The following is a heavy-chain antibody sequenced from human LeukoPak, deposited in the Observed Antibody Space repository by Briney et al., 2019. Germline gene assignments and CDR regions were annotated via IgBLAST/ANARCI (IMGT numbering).Heavy chain of an antibody. D-gene: IGHD6-13*01. J-gene: IGHJ6*03. CDR3: ARDQSSWYRGYYYYMDV. V-gene: IGHV4-39*07. CDR2: IYYSGST. CDR1: GGSISSSSYY. Sequence: WETLSLTCTVSGGSISSSSYYWGWIRQPPGKGLEWIGSIYYSGSTYYNPSLKSRVTISVDTSKNQFSLKLSSVTAADTAVYYCARDQSSWYRGYYYYMDVWGKGTTVTVSS.